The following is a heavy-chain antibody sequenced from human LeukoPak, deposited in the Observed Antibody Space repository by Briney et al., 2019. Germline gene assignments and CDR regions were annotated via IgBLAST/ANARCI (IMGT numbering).Heavy chain of an antibody. CDR3: AKGGSSSSWYGWFDP. V-gene: IGHV3-23*01. CDR1: GFTFSSYA. CDR2: ISGSGGST. D-gene: IGHD6-13*01. J-gene: IGHJ5*02. Sequence: PGGSLRLSCAASGFTFSSYAMSWVRQTPGKGLEWVSAISGSGGSTYYADSAKGRFTISRDNSKNTLYLQMNSLRAEDTAVYYCAKGGSSSSWYGWFDPWGQGTLGTVSA.